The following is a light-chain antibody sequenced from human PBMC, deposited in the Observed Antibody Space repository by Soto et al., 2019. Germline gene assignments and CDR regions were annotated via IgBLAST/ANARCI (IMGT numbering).Light chain of an antibody. Sequence: EIVLTQSPGTLSLSRGERATLSCRASQSVTSDYLAWYQQKPGQAPRLLIYGASSRATGIPDRFSGSGSGTDFTLTISRLEPADFAVYYCQLYGTSRTFGQGTKVEIK. CDR1: QSVTSDY. V-gene: IGKV3-20*01. J-gene: IGKJ1*01. CDR2: GAS. CDR3: QLYGTSRT.